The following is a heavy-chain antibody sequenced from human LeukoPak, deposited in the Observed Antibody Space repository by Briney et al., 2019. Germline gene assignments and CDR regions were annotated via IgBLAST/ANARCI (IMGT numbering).Heavy chain of an antibody. V-gene: IGHV3-23*01. J-gene: IGHJ4*02. CDR2: ISGSGGST. CDR1: GFTFSSYA. Sequence: PGGSLRLSCAASGFTFSSYAMSWVRQAPGKGREWVSAISGSGGSTYYADSVKGRFTISRDNSKNTLYLQMNSLRAEDTAVYYCAKSTVYSSSWYCIAKNHYFDYWGQGTLVTVSS. CDR3: AKSTVYSSSWYCIAKNHYFDY. D-gene: IGHD6-13*01.